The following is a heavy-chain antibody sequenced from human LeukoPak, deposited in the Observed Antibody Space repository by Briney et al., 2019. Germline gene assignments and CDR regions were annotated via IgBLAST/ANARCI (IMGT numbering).Heavy chain of an antibody. Sequence: ASVKVSCKASGYTFTNYGISWVRQAPGQGLEWMGWISAYNGNTNYAQKFQGRVTMTTDTSTSTAYMELRSLRSDDTAVYFCARDAGVVVVPAAPILWGQGTLVTVSS. J-gene: IGHJ4*02. CDR2: ISAYNGNT. V-gene: IGHV1-18*01. CDR3: ARDAGVVVVPAAPIL. CDR1: GYTFTNYG. D-gene: IGHD2-2*01.